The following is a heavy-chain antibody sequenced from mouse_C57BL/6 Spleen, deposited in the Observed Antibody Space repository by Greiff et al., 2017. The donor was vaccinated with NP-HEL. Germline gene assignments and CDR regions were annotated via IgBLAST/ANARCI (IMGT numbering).Heavy chain of an antibody. Sequence: EVQLQQSGPELVKPGASVKMSCKASGYTFTDYNMHWVKQSHGKSLEWIGYINPNNGGTSYNQKFKGKATLTVNKSSSTAYMELRSLTSEDSAVYYCAPLYYYGSSYAWFAYWGQGTLVTVSA. D-gene: IGHD1-1*01. CDR3: APLYYYGSSYAWFAY. J-gene: IGHJ3*01. V-gene: IGHV1-22*01. CDR1: GYTFTDYN. CDR2: INPNNGGT.